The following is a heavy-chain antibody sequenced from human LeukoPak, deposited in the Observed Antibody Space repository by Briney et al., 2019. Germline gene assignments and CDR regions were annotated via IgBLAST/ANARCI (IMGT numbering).Heavy chain of an antibody. J-gene: IGHJ6*02. V-gene: IGHV3-23*01. CDR3: AKAPNYYYGMDV. Sequence: GGSLRLSCAASGFTFSSYAMSWVRQAPGKGLQWVSAVSGSGLSTYYADSVKGRFTISRDNSKNTLYLQMNSLSAEDTAVYYRAKAPNYYYGMDVWGQGTTVTVSS. CDR2: VSGSGLST. CDR1: GFTFSSYA.